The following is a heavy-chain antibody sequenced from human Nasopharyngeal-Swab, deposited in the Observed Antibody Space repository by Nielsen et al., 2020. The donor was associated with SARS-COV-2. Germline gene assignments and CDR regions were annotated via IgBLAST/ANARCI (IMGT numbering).Heavy chain of an antibody. CDR2: IRYNGGDK. D-gene: IGHD3-10*01. CDR3: ASPPYGGRD. J-gene: IGHJ4*01. V-gene: IGHV3-30*02. Sequence: GESLKISCVASGFIFSHYGMQWVRQAPGKGLEWVAFIRYNGGDKYYADSVKGRFTISRDNSKNTLYLQMNNLRVEDTAVYYCASPPYGGRDWGQGTLVTVSS. CDR1: GFIFSHYG.